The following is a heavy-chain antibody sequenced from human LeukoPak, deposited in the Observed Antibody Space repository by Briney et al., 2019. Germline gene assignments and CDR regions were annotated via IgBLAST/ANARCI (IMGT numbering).Heavy chain of an antibody. CDR2: INPNSGGT. D-gene: IGHD4-17*01. CDR1: GYTFTGYY. CDR3: AKDNPLVYGDYGEQNWFDP. Sequence: ASVKVSCKASGYTFTGYYMHWVRQAPGQGLEWMGWINPNSGGTNYAQKFQGRVTMTRDTSISTAYMELSRLRSDDTAVYYCAKDNPLVYGDYGEQNWFDPWGQGTLVTVSS. V-gene: IGHV1-2*02. J-gene: IGHJ5*02.